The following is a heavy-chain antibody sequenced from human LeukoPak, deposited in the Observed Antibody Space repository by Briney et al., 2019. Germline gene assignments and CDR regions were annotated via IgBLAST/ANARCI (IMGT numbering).Heavy chain of an antibody. CDR1: GGSISGYY. D-gene: IGHD6-19*01. CDR3: ARGGSVAGPFDFDY. Sequence: SETLSLTCTVSGGSISGYYWSWIRQPAGKGLEWIGRIYTSGSTNYNPSLKSRVTMSVDTSKNQFSLKLSSVTAADTAVYYCARGGSVAGPFDFDYWGQGTLVTVSS. CDR2: IYTSGST. V-gene: IGHV4-4*07. J-gene: IGHJ4*02.